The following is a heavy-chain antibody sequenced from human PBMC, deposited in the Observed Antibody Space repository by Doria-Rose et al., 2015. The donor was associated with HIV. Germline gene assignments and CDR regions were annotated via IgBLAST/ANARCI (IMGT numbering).Heavy chain of an antibody. CDR1: GVSLSSPGMG. D-gene: IGHD6-13*01. CDR2: ILSEDER. CDR3: ARIKSSRWYHKYYFDF. V-gene: IGHV2-26*01. Sequence: QITLKESGPVLVKPTETLTLTCTVSGVSLSSPGMGVSWIRQPPGKDLEWLAYILSEDERSYKTSLKSRLTISRGTSKSQVVLTMTDMDPVDTATYYCARIKSSRWYHKYYFDFWGQGTLVIVSA. J-gene: IGHJ4*02.